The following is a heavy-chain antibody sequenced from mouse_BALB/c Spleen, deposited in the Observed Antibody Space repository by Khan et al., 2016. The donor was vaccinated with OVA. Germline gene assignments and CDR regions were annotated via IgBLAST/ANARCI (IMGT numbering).Heavy chain of an antibody. Sequence: QVQLKQSGAELMKPGASVKISCKATGYTFSGYWLEWVKQRPGHGLEWIGEILPGSGSRNYNEKFKGKATFTADISSKTTYMQLSSLTSEDPAVYYCARVKYGSRDYFDYWGQGTTVTVSS. CDR2: ILPGSGSR. V-gene: IGHV1-9*01. CDR3: ARVKYGSRDYFDY. CDR1: GYTFSGYW. J-gene: IGHJ2*01. D-gene: IGHD1-1*01.